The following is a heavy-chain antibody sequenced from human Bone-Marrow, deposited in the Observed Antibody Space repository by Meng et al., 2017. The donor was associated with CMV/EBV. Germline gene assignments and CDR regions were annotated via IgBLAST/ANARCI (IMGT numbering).Heavy chain of an antibody. CDR1: GFTFSSYA. D-gene: IGHD3-3*01. Sequence: GESLKISCAASGFTFSSYAMSWVRQAPGKGLEWVSAISGSGGSTYYADSVKGRFTISRDNSKNTLYLQMNSLRAEDTAVYYCAKSDTISVFYYLDFWGQGTLVTVSS. CDR2: ISGSGGST. V-gene: IGHV3-23*01. J-gene: IGHJ4*02. CDR3: AKSDTISVFYYLDF.